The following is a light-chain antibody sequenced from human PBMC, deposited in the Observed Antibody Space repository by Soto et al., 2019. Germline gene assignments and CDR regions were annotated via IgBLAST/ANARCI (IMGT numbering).Light chain of an antibody. CDR3: QQRSNLIT. V-gene: IGKV3-11*01. CDR1: PSVSNY. J-gene: IGKJ5*01. CDR2: DAS. Sequence: EIVWTQSPATLSLSPEERATLSCRASPSVSNYLAWYQQKPGQAPRLLIYDASNRATGVPARSSGSGSGTDFTLTISSLEPEDFAVYYCQQRSNLITFGQGTRLEIK.